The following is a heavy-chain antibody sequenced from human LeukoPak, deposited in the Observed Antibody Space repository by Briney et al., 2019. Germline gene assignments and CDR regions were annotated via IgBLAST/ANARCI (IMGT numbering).Heavy chain of an antibody. CDR1: GGSISNYY. D-gene: IGHD3-22*01. Sequence: PSETLSRTCTVSGGSISNYYWSWIRQPPGKGLEWIGYIYSSGSTNYNPSLKSRVAISVDTSKNQFSLKLSSVTAADTAVYYCARLHYDSSGYYYFDYWGQGTLVTVSS. J-gene: IGHJ4*02. V-gene: IGHV4-59*08. CDR2: IYSSGST. CDR3: ARLHYDSSGYYYFDY.